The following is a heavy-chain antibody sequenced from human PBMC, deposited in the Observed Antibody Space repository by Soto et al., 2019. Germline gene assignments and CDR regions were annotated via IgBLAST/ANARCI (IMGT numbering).Heavy chain of an antibody. D-gene: IGHD6-13*01. CDR1: GGTFSSYT. Sequence: SVKVSCKASGGTFSSYTISWVRQAPGQGLEWMGRIIPILGIANYAQKFQGRVTITADKSTSTAYMELSSLRSEDTAVYYCAIGRIAAAGTGWTDSRGQGTHVSVSS. V-gene: IGHV1-69*02. CDR2: IIPILGIA. CDR3: AIGRIAAAGTGWTDS. J-gene: IGHJ4*02.